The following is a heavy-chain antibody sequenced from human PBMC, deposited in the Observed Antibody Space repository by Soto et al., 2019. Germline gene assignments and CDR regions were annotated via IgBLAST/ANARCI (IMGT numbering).Heavy chain of an antibody. J-gene: IGHJ5*01. V-gene: IGHV1-8*01. Sequence: GASVKVSCKASGYTFTSYDINWVRQAPGQGLEWMGWMNPNIGNTGYAQKFQGRLTMTMKTSISTAYMELSSLRSEDTAVYYWARAVGTVSTADSWGQGTLVTVSS. CDR2: MNPNIGNT. CDR3: ARAVGTVSTADS. CDR1: GYTFTSYD. D-gene: IGHD4-17*01.